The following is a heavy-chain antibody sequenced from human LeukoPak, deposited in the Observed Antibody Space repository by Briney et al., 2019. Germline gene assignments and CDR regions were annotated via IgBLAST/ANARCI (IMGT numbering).Heavy chain of an antibody. CDR2: IYYSGST. V-gene: IGHV4-39*01. D-gene: IGHD3-22*01. CDR1: GGSISSSSYY. Sequence: SETLSLTCTVSGGSISSSSYYWGWIRQPPGKGLEWIGSIYYSGSTYYNPSLKSRVTISVDTSKNQFSLKLSSVTAADTAVYYCARHKGWQSPYDSSGYYWPYYVDYCGQGTLVTVSS. CDR3: ARHKGWQSPYDSSGYYWPYYVDY. J-gene: IGHJ4*02.